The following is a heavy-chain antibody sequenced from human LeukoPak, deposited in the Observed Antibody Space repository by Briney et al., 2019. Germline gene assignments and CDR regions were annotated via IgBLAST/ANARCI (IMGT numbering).Heavy chain of an antibody. CDR3: ARESVVPAARNLVSYYYMDV. D-gene: IGHD2-2*01. Sequence: ASVKVSCKASGYTFINNGISWVRQAPGQGLEWMGWISAYNGNTNYAQKLQGRVTMTTDTSTSTAYMELRSLRSDDTAVYYCARESVVPAARNLVSYYYMDVWGKGTTVTVSS. CDR1: GYTFINNG. V-gene: IGHV1-18*01. J-gene: IGHJ6*03. CDR2: ISAYNGNT.